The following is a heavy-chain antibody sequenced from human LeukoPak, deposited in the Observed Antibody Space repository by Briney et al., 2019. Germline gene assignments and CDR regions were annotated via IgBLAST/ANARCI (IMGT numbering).Heavy chain of an antibody. CDR3: AKGHYYGSGSLDY. CDR2: IGGRDGST. CDR1: GFTFSSYG. D-gene: IGHD3-10*01. V-gene: IGHV3-23*01. Sequence: GGSLRLSCAAPGFTFSSYGMSWVRQAPGKGLEWVSAIGGRDGSTYYADSVKGRFTISRDNSKNTLYVQMNSLRAEDTAVYYCAKGHYYGSGSLDYWGQGTLVTVSS. J-gene: IGHJ4*02.